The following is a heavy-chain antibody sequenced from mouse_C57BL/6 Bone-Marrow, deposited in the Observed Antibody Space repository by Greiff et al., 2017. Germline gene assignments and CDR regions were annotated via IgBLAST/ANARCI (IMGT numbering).Heavy chain of an antibody. D-gene: IGHD1-1*01. CDR3: ARPYYGSSWYFDV. Sequence: VQLQQSVAELVRPGASVKLSCTASGFNIKNPYMHWVKQRPEQGLEWIGRIDPANGNTKYAPKFQGKATITADTASNTAYLQLSSLTSEDTAIYDCARPYYGSSWYFDVWGTGTTVTVSS. CDR2: IDPANGNT. V-gene: IGHV14-3*01. CDR1: GFNIKNPY. J-gene: IGHJ1*03.